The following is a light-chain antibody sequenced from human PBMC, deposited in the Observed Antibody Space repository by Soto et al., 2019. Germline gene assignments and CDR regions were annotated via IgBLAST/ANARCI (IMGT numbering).Light chain of an antibody. CDR1: SEHVYYI. J-gene: IGLJ3*02. V-gene: IGLV4-60*02. CDR3: ETWANKIWV. CDR2: LEGTGKY. Sequence: QSVLTQSSSASACLGSSVKLTFTLSSEHVYYIIAWHQQQPGKAPRYLMKLEGTGKYNKGSGVSDRFSGSSSGADRYLTIADLQFQDEADYYCETWANKIWVFGGGTKVTVL.